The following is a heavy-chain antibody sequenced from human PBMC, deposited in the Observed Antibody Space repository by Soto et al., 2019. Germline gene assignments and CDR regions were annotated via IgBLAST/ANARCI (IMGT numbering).Heavy chain of an antibody. CDR3: AKGLRFMEH. CDR2: ISNDGMNT. J-gene: IGHJ1*01. CDR1: GFTFSSYA. V-gene: IGHV3-30-3*02. Sequence: GGSLRLSCVASGFTFSSYALHWVRQAPGKGLEWVALISNDGMNTFYADSVKGRMTVSRDKAEKTMYLQMNSLTAEDTAVYYCAKGLRFMEHWGQGTVVTVSS. D-gene: IGHD1-1*01.